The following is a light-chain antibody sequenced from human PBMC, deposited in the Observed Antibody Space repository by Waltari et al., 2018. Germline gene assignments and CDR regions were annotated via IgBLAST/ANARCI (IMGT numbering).Light chain of an antibody. Sequence: DILVTQSPSSLSASVGDRVTITCRASQTINTYINWFQQKPGKDPKLLIYGASTLQSGVPSRFSGSGLGTVFTLTINNLQPEDVATYHCQQSYSSPRSFGQGTKLEI. CDR1: QTINTY. V-gene: IGKV1-39*01. J-gene: IGKJ2*03. CDR3: QQSYSSPRS. CDR2: GAS.